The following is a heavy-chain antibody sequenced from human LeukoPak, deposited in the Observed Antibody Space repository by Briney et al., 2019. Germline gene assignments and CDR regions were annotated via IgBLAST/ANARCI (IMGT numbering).Heavy chain of an antibody. CDR1: VDSISSSTNY. CDR2: IYNSGST. CDR3: AAGSYSSGWYPYFEH. J-gene: IGHJ4*02. D-gene: IGHD6-19*01. Sequence: SETLSLTCTVSVDSISSSTNYWGWIRQPPGKGLEWIGSIYNSGSTYYNPSLKSRVTISVDTSRNQFSLNLSSVAAADTAVYYCAAGSYSSGWYPYFEHWGQGALVTVSS. V-gene: IGHV4-39*01.